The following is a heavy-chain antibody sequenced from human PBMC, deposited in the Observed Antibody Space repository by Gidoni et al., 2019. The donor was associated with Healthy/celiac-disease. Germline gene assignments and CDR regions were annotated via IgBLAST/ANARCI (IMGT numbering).Heavy chain of an antibody. CDR2: IIPIFGTA. Sequence: QVQLVQSGAEVKKPGSSLKAFFKASGCTFSSCAISWVRQAPGQGLEWMGGIIPIFGTANYAQKFQGRVTITADESTSTAYMELSSLRSEDTAVYYCARDLGCSGGSCYCGYFDYWGQGTLVTVSA. CDR1: GCTFSSCA. D-gene: IGHD2-15*01. CDR3: ARDLGCSGGSCYCGYFDY. J-gene: IGHJ4*02. V-gene: IGHV1-69*01.